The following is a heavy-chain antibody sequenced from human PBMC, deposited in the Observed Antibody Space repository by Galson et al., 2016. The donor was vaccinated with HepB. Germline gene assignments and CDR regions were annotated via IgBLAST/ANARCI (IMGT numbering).Heavy chain of an antibody. D-gene: IGHD3-3*01. V-gene: IGHV4-4*02. CDR3: AKRITIFGGVTVAWFDP. CDR2: IYHSGIT. Sequence: SETLSLTCAVSGGSISTNNWWSWVRQPPGKGLEWIGEIYHSGITHYNPSLKSRVTISVDKSKNQFSLSLTSVTAADTAVYYCAKRITIFGGVTVAWFDPWGQGTLVTVSS. CDR1: GGSISTNNW. J-gene: IGHJ5*02.